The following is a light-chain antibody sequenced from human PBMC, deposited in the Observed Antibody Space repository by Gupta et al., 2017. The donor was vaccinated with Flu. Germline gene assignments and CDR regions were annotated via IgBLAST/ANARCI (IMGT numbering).Light chain of an antibody. J-gene: IGKJ2*01. CDR2: WAS. V-gene: IGKV4-1*01. Sequence: SLGERATIKCKSSQSISYNSNNKNYLAWYQHKAGQPPKLLIYWASTRDSGVSDRFSGSGSETDFTLSVSSLQAEDVAVYYCQQYYGAPFTFGQGTNLEIK. CDR1: QSISYNSNNKNY. CDR3: QQYYGAPFT.